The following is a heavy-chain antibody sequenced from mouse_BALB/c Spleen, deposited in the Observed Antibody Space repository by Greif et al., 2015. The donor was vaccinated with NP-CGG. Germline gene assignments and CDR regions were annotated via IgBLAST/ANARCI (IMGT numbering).Heavy chain of an antibody. D-gene: IGHD6-1*01. Sequence: VQLQQSGAELVRSGASVKLSCTASGFNIKDYYMHWVKQRPEQGLEWIGWIDPENGDTEYAPKFQGKATMTADTSSNTAYLQLSSLTSEDTAVYYCNARLSNWYFDVWGAGTTVTVSS. CDR1: GFNIKDYY. CDR2: IDPENGDT. V-gene: IGHV14-4*02. J-gene: IGHJ1*01. CDR3: NARLSNWYFDV.